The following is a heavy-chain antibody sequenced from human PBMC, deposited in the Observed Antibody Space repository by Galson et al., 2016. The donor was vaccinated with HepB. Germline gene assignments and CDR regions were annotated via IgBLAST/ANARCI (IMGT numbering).Heavy chain of an antibody. Sequence: LRLSCAASGFTFRNYGMTWVRQAPGKGLEVVSSISRSGDSTDYADSVKGRFTISRDNSKNTLSLQMNSLTADDTAIYYCVQGSTAPAVWGKGTTVSVSS. CDR1: GFTFRNYG. D-gene: IGHD2-2*01. CDR3: VQGSTAPAV. J-gene: IGHJ6*04. CDR2: ISRSGDST. V-gene: IGHV3-23*01.